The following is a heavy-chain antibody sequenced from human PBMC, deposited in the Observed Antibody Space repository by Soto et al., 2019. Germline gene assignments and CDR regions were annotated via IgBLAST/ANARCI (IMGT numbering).Heavy chain of an antibody. CDR1: GGSISSGGYS. CDR2: IYHSGST. V-gene: IGHV4-30-2*01. Sequence: QLQLQESGSGLVKPSQTLSLTCAVSGGSISSGGYSWSWIRQPPGKGLEWIGYIYHSGSTYYNPSLKSRVTIAGDRSKNQFSLKLSSVTAADTAVYYCARDHYDSSGFDYWGQGTLVTVSS. CDR3: ARDHYDSSGFDY. J-gene: IGHJ4*02. D-gene: IGHD3-22*01.